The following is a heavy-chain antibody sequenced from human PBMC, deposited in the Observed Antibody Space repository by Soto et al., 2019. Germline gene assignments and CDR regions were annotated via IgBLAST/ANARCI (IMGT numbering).Heavy chain of an antibody. V-gene: IGHV3-21*01. CDR3: ARDCRGGSGAPGMDV. Sequence: GSLRLSCAASGFNFNSYTINWVRQAPGKRLEWLSSISSSGYIFSTDSVRGRFTISRDNAKNSVYLQINSLRAEDTAVYFCARDCRGGSGAPGMDVWGQGTTVTVSS. CDR1: GFNFNSYT. J-gene: IGHJ6*02. CDR2: ISSSGYI. D-gene: IGHD1-26*01.